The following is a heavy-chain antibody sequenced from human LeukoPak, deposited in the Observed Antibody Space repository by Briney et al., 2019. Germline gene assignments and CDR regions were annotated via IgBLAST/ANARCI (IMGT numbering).Heavy chain of an antibody. CDR2: IYWDDDK. CDR1: VLSLITSGVG. Sequence: SGPTLVNPTQTLTPTCTFSVLSLITSGVGVGWIRQPPGKALEWLALIYWDDDKRYSPSLKSRLTITKDTSKNQGVLTMTNMDPVETATYYCVRRRLIAAAAPGASYFDSWGQGTLVTVSS. CDR3: VRRRLIAAAAPGASYFDS. V-gene: IGHV2-5*02. D-gene: IGHD6-13*01. J-gene: IGHJ4*02.